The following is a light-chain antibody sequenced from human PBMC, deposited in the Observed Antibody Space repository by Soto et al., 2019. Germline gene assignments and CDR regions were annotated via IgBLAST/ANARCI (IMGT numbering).Light chain of an antibody. CDR3: QQADCFPGS. Sequence: DIKSTEYRNTVSVSVGDIITITCRASEDINSRLAWYQQKPGNAPKLLIYAAFILQSGVPSRFSGYGSGTDFTLSISCLQPEDFATYYCQQADCFPGSFGQGTRLEIK. CDR2: AAF. J-gene: IGKJ5*01. V-gene: IGKV1-12*01. CDR1: EDINSR.